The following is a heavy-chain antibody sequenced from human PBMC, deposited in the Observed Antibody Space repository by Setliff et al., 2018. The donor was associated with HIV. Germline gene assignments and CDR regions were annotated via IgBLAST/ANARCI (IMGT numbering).Heavy chain of an antibody. D-gene: IGHD6-13*01. J-gene: IGHJ4*02. Sequence: PGGSLRLSCAASGFTFSSYSMNWVRQAPGKGLEWVAYIRNDGSDKYAAVSLRGRFTISRDNSKNTLYLQMNSLRTEDTAVYFCAKNLYSSRWSPLDYWGQGTLVTVSS. V-gene: IGHV3-30*02. CDR2: IRNDGSDK. CDR3: AKNLYSSRWSPLDY. CDR1: GFTFSSYS.